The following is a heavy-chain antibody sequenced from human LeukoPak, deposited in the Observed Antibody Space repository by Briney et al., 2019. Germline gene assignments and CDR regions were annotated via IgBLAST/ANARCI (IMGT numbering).Heavy chain of an antibody. J-gene: IGHJ4*02. CDR1: GGSISSYY. CDR2: IYSSGST. Sequence: PSETLSLTCTVSGGSISSYYWSWIRQPAGKGLEWIGRIYSSGSTNYNPSLKSRVTMSVDTSKNQFSLNLSSVIAADTAVYYCARDGVGYGVNSDYWGQGTLVTVSS. CDR3: ARDGVGYGVNSDY. D-gene: IGHD4-17*01. V-gene: IGHV4-4*07.